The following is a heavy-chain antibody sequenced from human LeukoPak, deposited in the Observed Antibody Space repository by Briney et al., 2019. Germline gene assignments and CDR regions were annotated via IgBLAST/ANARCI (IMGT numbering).Heavy chain of an antibody. Sequence: GGSLRLSCAASGFTFSSYAMSWVRQAPGKGLEWVSTISNSGSSTYYADSVKGRFTISRDNSKNTLYLQMNSLRAEDTAVYYCAKIGVSYYYDSSGSLTDAFDIWGQGTMVTVSS. J-gene: IGHJ3*02. D-gene: IGHD3-22*01. CDR2: ISNSGSST. V-gene: IGHV3-23*01. CDR1: GFTFSSYA. CDR3: AKIGVSYYYDSSGSLTDAFDI.